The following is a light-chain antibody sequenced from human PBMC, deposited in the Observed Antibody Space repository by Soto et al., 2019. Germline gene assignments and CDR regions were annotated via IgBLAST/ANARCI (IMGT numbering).Light chain of an antibody. CDR3: QQSYSTPLT. Sequence: IQMTQSPSSLSVSVGDRVTITCRASQSISSYLNWYQQKPGKAPKLLIYAASSLQSGVPSRFSGSGSGTDLTLTISSLQPEDFATYYCQQSYSTPLTFGGGTKVEIK. V-gene: IGKV1-39*01. CDR2: AAS. J-gene: IGKJ4*01. CDR1: QSISSY.